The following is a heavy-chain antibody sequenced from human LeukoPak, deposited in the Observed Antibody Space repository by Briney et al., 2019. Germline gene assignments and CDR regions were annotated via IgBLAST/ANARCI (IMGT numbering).Heavy chain of an antibody. V-gene: IGHV5-51*01. Sequence: GESLKISCKGSGYMFTSYWIAWVRQMPGKGLEWMAIIYLGDSDTRYSPSFQGQVTISADKSTSTAYLQWGSLKASDTAMYYCARQSDGSWNWFDSWGQGTLVTVSS. CDR1: GYMFTSYW. D-gene: IGHD2-15*01. J-gene: IGHJ5*01. CDR2: IYLGDSDT. CDR3: ARQSDGSWNWFDS.